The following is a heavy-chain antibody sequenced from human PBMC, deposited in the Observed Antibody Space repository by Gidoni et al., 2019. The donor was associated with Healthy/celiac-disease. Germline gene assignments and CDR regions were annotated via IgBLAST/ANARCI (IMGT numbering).Heavy chain of an antibody. CDR1: GFTFRSYA. V-gene: IGHV3-23*01. Sequence: EVQLLEAGGGLVQPGGSLRLSGAASGFTFRSYAMSWVRQAPVKGLEFVSAISGSGGSTYYADSVKGLFTISRDNSKNTLYLQMNSLRAEDTAVYSCANDYGDSDYYYYGMDVLGKGTTVTVSS. J-gene: IGHJ6*04. CDR3: ANDYGDSDYYYYGMDV. D-gene: IGHD4-17*01. CDR2: ISGSGGST.